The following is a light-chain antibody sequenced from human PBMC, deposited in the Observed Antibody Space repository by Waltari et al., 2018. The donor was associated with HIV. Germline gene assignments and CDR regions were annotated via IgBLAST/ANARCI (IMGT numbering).Light chain of an antibody. V-gene: IGKV1-39*01. CDR3: QQSYSTPPGT. J-gene: IGKJ3*01. Sequence: DIQMTQSPSSLSASVGARVTITCRASQRISSYLNWYQQKPGKAPKLLIYAASSLNSGVPSRFSGSVDGTDFTFTISSLQPEDFATYYCQQSYSTPPGTFGPGTTVDIK. CDR2: AAS. CDR1: QRISSY.